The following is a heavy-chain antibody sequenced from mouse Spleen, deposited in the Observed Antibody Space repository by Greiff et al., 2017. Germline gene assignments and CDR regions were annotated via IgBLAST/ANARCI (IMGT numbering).Heavy chain of an antibody. V-gene: IGHV5-9-1*01. CDR2: ISSGGSYT. Sequence: EVMLVESGGGLVKPGGSLKLSCAASGFTFSSYAMSWVRQTPEKRLEWVATISSGGSYTYYPDSVKGRFTISRDNAKNTLYLQMSSLRSEDTAMYYCARLLYYYGSGAYWGQGTLVTVSA. CDR3: ARLLYYYGSGAY. D-gene: IGHD1-1*01. CDR1: GFTFSSYA. J-gene: IGHJ3*01.